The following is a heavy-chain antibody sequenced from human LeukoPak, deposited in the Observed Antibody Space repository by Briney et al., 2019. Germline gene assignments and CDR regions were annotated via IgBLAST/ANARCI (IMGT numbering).Heavy chain of an antibody. CDR2: ISSSSSTI. Sequence: GGSLRLSRAASGFTFSSYSMNWVRQAPGKGLEWVSYISSSSSTIYYADSVKGRFTISRDNAKNSLYLQMNSLRAEDTAVYYCATDCSGGSCYPIFDYWGQGTLVTVSS. CDR1: GFTFSSYS. V-gene: IGHV3-48*01. D-gene: IGHD2-15*01. CDR3: ATDCSGGSCYPIFDY. J-gene: IGHJ4*02.